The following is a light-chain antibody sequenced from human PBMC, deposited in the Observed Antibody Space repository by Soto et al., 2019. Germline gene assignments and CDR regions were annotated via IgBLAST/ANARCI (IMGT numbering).Light chain of an antibody. CDR1: QSSMTW. CDR3: QHYKAVPWP. Sequence: DIQMTQSPSTLFSSVGDRVTINXRASQSSMTWLTWYQDKPGXAPNXXXAGXSSLESGGPSRLSGSGSATEFTLTIGGLQPDDFANYYFQHYKAVPWPFGQGTKVDIK. V-gene: IGKV1-5*01. J-gene: IGKJ1*01. CDR2: GXS.